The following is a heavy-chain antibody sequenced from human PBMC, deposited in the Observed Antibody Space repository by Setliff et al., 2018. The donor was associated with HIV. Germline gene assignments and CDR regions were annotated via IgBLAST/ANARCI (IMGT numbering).Heavy chain of an antibody. Sequence: KASETLSLTCRVSGGSIRDYYWSWIRQPAGKGLEWIGRIYTSGSTNYNPSLKSRVTISVDTPKNQFSLKLSSVTAADTAVYYCARRIYGNNPYFDYWSQGTLVTVSS. CDR2: IYTSGST. J-gene: IGHJ4*02. V-gene: IGHV4-4*07. D-gene: IGHD4-17*01. CDR3: ARRIYGNNPYFDY. CDR1: GGSIRDYY.